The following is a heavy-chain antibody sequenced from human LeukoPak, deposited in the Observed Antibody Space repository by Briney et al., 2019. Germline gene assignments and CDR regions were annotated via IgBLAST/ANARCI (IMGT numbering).Heavy chain of an antibody. CDR1: GGSISSSSYY. V-gene: IGHV4-39*01. CDR3: ARQGHSSGWYADY. CDR2: IYYSGST. Sequence: PSETLSLTCTVSGGSISSSSYYWGWIRQPPGKGLEWIGSIYYSGSTYYNPSLKSRVTISVGTSKNQFSLKLSSVTAADTAVYYCARQGHSSGWYADYWGQGALVTVSS. J-gene: IGHJ4*02. D-gene: IGHD6-19*01.